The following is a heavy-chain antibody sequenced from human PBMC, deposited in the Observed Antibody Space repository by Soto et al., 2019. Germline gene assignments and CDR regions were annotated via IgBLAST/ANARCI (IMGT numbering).Heavy chain of an antibody. D-gene: IGHD2-2*01. Sequence: SETLSLTCAVSGYSISSSNWWGWIRQPPGKGLEWIGYIYYSGSTYYNPSLKSRVTMSVDTSKNQFSLKLSSVTAVDTAVYYCARKRFSVPAATAGWFDPWGQGTLVTVSS. CDR2: IYYSGST. CDR3: ARKRFSVPAATAGWFDP. V-gene: IGHV4-28*01. CDR1: GYSISSSNW. J-gene: IGHJ5*02.